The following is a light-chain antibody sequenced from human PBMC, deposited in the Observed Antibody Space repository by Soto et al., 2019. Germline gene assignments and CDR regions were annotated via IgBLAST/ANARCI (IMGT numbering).Light chain of an antibody. CDR1: QSISSW. V-gene: IGKV1-5*01. CDR2: DAS. J-gene: IGKJ1*01. CDR3: QQYNSYMWT. Sequence: DIQMTQSPSTLSASVGARVTITCRASQSISSWLAWYQQKPGKAPKLLIYDASSLESGVPSRFSGSGSGKEFPLPISSLQPDDFATYYCQQYNSYMWTFGQGTKVEIK.